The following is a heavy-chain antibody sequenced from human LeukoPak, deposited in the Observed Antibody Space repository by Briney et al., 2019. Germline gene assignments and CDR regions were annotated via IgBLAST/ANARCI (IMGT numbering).Heavy chain of an antibody. V-gene: IGHV1-2*02. Sequence: GASVKVSCKASGYTFTGFYMLWVRQAPGQGLEWMGWINPNSGGTNYAQKFQGRVTMTRDTSISTAYMELSRLRSDDTAVYYCARGRKYGSGSYWVDYWGQGTLVTVSS. CDR3: ARGRKYGSGSYWVDY. D-gene: IGHD3-10*01. CDR2: INPNSGGT. CDR1: GYTFTGFY. J-gene: IGHJ4*02.